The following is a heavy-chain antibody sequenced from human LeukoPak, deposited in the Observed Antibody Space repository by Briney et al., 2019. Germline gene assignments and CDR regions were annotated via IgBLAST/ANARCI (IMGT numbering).Heavy chain of an antibody. CDR1: GGSISSSSYY. V-gene: IGHV4-39*07. CDR2: IYYSGST. D-gene: IGHD3-3*01. Sequence: PSETLSLTCTVSGGSISSSSYYWGWIRQPPGKGLEWIVSIYYSGSTYYNPSLKSRVTISVDTSKNQFSLKLSSVTAADTAVYYCARDRRGYDFWSGYYSYYYYGMDVWGQGTTVTVSS. J-gene: IGHJ6*02. CDR3: ARDRRGYDFWSGYYSYYYYGMDV.